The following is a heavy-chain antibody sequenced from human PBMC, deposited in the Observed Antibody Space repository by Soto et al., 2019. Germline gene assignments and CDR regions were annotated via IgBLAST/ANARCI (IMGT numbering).Heavy chain of an antibody. CDR3: ARRCSGGSCYTLYYFDY. Sequence: NPSETLSLTCAVYGGSFSGYYWSWIRQPPGKGLEWIGEINHSGSTNYNPSLKSRVTISVDTSKNQFSLKLSSVTAADTAVYYCARRCSGGSCYTLYYFDYWGQGTLVTVSS. CDR2: INHSGST. J-gene: IGHJ4*02. D-gene: IGHD2-15*01. V-gene: IGHV4-34*01. CDR1: GGSFSGYY.